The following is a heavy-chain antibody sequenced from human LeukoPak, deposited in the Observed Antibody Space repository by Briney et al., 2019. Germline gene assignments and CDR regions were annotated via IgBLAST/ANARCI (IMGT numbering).Heavy chain of an antibody. CDR3: AKDRLHYYDSSGYLDY. D-gene: IGHD3-22*01. V-gene: IGHV3-23*01. CDR1: GFTFSSYA. J-gene: IGHJ4*02. Sequence: GGSLRLCCAASGFTFSSYAMSWGRQAPGKGLEWGSAISGSGGSTYYADSVRGLFTISRDNSKNALYLQMSRLRADDTVVYYSAKDRLHYYDSSGYLDYWGQGTLITVSS. CDR2: ISGSGGST.